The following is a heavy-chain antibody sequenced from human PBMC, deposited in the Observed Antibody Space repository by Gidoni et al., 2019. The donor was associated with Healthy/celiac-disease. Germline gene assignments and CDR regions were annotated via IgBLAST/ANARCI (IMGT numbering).Heavy chain of an antibody. CDR1: GFTFEDYA. CDR3: AKDALGGLGHPLTLSAPDFDY. D-gene: IGHD4-17*01. J-gene: IGHJ4*02. CDR2: ISWNSGSI. Sequence: EVQLVESGGGLVQPGRSLRLSCAASGFTFEDYAMHWVRQAPGKGLEWVSGISWNSGSIGYADSVKGRFTISRDNAKNSLYLQMNSLRAEDTALYYCAKDALGGLGHPLTLSAPDFDYWGQGTLVTVSS. V-gene: IGHV3-9*01.